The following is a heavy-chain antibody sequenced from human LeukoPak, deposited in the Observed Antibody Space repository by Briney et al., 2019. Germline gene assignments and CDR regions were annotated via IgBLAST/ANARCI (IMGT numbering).Heavy chain of an antibody. J-gene: IGHJ4*02. CDR3: AKGIESSGTYYTSFDY. CDR1: GFNFNSYA. V-gene: IGHV3-23*01. CDR2: ISGNGGAT. Sequence: PGGSLRLSCAASGFNFNSYALSWVRHAPGKGLECVSGISGNGGATKYEDSVEGRFTISRDNAKNTLFLQMSSLRAEDTAIYYCAKGIESSGTYYTSFDYWGQGTLVTVSS. D-gene: IGHD1-26*01.